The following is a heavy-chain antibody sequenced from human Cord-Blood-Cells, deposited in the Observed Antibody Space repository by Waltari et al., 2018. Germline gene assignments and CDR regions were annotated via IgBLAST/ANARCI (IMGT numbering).Heavy chain of an antibody. Sequence: QLQLQESGPGLVKPSETLSLTCTVSGGSISSSSYYWGWIRQPPGKGLEWIGSIYYSGSTYYTPSLKSRVTISVDTSKNQFSLKLSSVTAADTAVYYCVHYDFTRGDYFDYWGQGTLVTVSS. CDR1: GGSISSSSYY. J-gene: IGHJ4*02. CDR3: VHYDFTRGDYFDY. D-gene: IGHD3-22*01. CDR2: IYYSGST. V-gene: IGHV4-39*01.